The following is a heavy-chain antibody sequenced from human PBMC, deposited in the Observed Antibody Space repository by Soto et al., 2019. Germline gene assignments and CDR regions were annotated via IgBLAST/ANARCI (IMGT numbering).Heavy chain of an antibody. V-gene: IGHV4-34*01. D-gene: IGHD3-10*01. CDR1: GGSISSYY. Sequence: SETLSLTCTVSGGSISSYYLSWIRQPPGKGLEWIGEINHSGSTNYNPSLKSRVTISVDTSKNQFSLKLSSVTAADTAVYYCARDRATMVRGVIPRWFDPWGQGTLVTV. CDR3: ARDRATMVRGVIPRWFDP. J-gene: IGHJ5*02. CDR2: INHSGST.